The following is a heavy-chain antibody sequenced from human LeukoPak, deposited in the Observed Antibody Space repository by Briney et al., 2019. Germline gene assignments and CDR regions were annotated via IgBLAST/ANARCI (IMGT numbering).Heavy chain of an antibody. V-gene: IGHV3-30*18. J-gene: IGHJ3*02. Sequence: GRSLRLSCAASGFTFSSYGMHWVRQAPGKGLEWVAVISYDGSNKYYADSVKGRFTISRDNSKNTLYLQMNSLRAEDTAVYYCAKARAGATVDAFDIWGQGTMVTVSS. CDR3: AKARAGATVDAFDI. CDR2: ISYDGSNK. CDR1: GFTFSSYG. D-gene: IGHD1-26*01.